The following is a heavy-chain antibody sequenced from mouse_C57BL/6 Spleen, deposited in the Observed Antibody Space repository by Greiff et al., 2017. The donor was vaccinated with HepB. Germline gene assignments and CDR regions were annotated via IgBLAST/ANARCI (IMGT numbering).Heavy chain of an antibody. D-gene: IGHD2-1*01. CDR1: GYAFSSSW. J-gene: IGHJ4*01. V-gene: IGHV1-82*01. CDR2: IYPGDGDT. CDR3: ASCYGNYYYAMDY. Sequence: VKLQESGPELVKPGASVKISCKASGYAFSSSWMNWVKQRPGKGLEWIGRIYPGDGDTNYNGKFKGKATLTADKSSSTAYMQLSSLTSEDSAVYFCASCYGNYYYAMDYWGQGTSVTVSS.